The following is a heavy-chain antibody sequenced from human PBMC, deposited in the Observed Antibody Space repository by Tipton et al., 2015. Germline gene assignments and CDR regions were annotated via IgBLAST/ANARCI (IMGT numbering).Heavy chain of an antibody. Sequence: SLRLSCAASGFPFSTYWMSWVRQAPGKGLEWVSSISGYGSYIYFADSVKGRFITSRDNAKNSMSLQMNSLRVEDTAVYYCTRDWDYGSGSDDLDAFDFWGQGTMVTVSS. CDR2: ISGYGSYI. CDR1: GFPFSTYW. D-gene: IGHD3-10*01. J-gene: IGHJ3*01. V-gene: IGHV3-21*01. CDR3: TRDWDYGSGSDDLDAFDF.